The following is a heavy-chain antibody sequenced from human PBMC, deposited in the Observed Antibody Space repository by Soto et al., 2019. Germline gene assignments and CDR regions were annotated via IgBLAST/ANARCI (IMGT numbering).Heavy chain of an antibody. V-gene: IGHV3-48*01. D-gene: IGHD2-2*01. Sequence: GGSLRLSCAASGFTFSSYNMNWVRQAPGKGLEWVSYISDSSGTINYADSVKGRFITSRDNAENSLFLQMNSLRAEDTAIYYCARDKGSSSWHSFDYWGQGTLVTVSS. CDR1: GFTFSSYN. J-gene: IGHJ4*02. CDR2: ISDSSGTI. CDR3: ARDKGSSSWHSFDY.